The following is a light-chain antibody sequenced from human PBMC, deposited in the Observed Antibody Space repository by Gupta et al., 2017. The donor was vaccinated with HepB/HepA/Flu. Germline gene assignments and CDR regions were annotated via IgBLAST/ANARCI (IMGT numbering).Light chain of an antibody. CDR1: SSDVGNYNL. V-gene: IGLV2-23*02. CDR2: EVS. J-gene: IGLJ1*01. CDR3: CSYAGSATYV. Sequence: QSALTQPASVSGSPGQSITISCTGTSSDVGNYNLVSWYQQHPGKAPKLMIYEVSKRPSGVSNRFSGSKSGNTASLTISGLQAEDEADYYCCSYAGSATYVFGTGTKVPVL.